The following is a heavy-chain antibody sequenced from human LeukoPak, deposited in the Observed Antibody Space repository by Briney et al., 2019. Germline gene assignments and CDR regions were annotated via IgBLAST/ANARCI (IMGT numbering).Heavy chain of an antibody. J-gene: IGHJ5*02. CDR3: ARKGIDYKILTGFDP. CDR2: ISDNGRTI. D-gene: IGHD3-9*01. Sequence: GSLRLSCRTSGFIFSKFSMNWVRQAPGNGLEWVAYISDNGRTIYYADSVKGRFIISRDNAKDSVYLQMNSLRAEDTAVYYCARKGIDYKILTGFDPWGQGNLVTVSS. V-gene: IGHV3-48*01. CDR1: GFIFSKFS.